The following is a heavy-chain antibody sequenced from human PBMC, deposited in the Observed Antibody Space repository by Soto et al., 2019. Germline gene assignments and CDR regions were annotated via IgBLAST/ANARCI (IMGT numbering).Heavy chain of an antibody. V-gene: IGHV4-59*01. CDR1: GGSISSYY. CDR2: IYYSGST. CDR3: ACGDLYFDY. J-gene: IGHJ4*02. D-gene: IGHD4-17*01. Sequence: QVQLQESGPGLVKPSETLSLTCTVSGGSISSYYWSWIRRPPGKGLEWIGNIYYSGSTNYNPSLRSRVTISVDTSKNQFSLKLSSVTAADTAVYYCACGDLYFDYWGQGTLVTVSS.